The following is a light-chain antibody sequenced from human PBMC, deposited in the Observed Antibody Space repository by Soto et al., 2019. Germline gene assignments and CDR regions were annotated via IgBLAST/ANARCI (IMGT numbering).Light chain of an antibody. Sequence: EIVMTQSPATLSVSPGERATLSCRASQSVNSNFAWYQQKPGQSPRLLINGASTRATGIPARFSGSGSGTEFTLTISSLQSEDFAVYYCQPYNNWPPTFGQGTKVEFK. CDR1: QSVNSN. V-gene: IGKV3-15*01. CDR3: QPYNNWPPT. J-gene: IGKJ1*01. CDR2: GAS.